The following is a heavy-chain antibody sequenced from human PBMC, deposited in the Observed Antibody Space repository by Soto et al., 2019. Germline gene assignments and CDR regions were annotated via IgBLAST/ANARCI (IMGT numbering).Heavy chain of an antibody. Sequence: QVQLQESGPGLVKPSETLSLTCTVSGGSISSYYWSWIRQPAGKGLEWLGRIYTSGSTNYNPSLKSRVTMSVDTAKNQFSLKLSSVTAADTAVYYCARDLPGYYDSSGYTNWYFDLWGRGTLVTVSS. CDR1: GGSISSYY. J-gene: IGHJ2*01. V-gene: IGHV4-4*07. CDR2: IYTSGST. D-gene: IGHD3-22*01. CDR3: ARDLPGYYDSSGYTNWYFDL.